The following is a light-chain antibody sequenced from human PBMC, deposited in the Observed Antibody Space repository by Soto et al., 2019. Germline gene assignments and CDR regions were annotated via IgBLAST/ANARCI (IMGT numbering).Light chain of an antibody. CDR3: QSYDSSLSGWV. CDR1: SSNIGAGYD. V-gene: IGLV1-40*01. Sequence: QSVLTQPPSASGAPGQRVTISCTGSSSNIGAGYDVHWYQQLPGTAPKLLIYGNSNRPSGVPDRFSGSKSGTSASLAITGSQAEDEADYYCQSYDSSLSGWVFGGGTKLTVL. J-gene: IGLJ3*02. CDR2: GNS.